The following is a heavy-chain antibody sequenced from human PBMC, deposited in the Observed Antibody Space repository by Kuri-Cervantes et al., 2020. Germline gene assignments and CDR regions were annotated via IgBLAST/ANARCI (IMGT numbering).Heavy chain of an antibody. CDR1: GFTFSSYS. V-gene: IGHV3-21*03. CDR3: AREKGRDSSSVDY. J-gene: IGHJ4*02. Sequence: GESLKISCAASGFTFSSYSMNWVRQAPGKGLEWVPSISSSSSYIYYADSVKGRFTISRDNAKNSLYLQMNSLRAEDTAVYYCAREKGRDSSSVDYWGQGTLVTVSS. CDR2: ISSSSSYI. D-gene: IGHD6-6*01.